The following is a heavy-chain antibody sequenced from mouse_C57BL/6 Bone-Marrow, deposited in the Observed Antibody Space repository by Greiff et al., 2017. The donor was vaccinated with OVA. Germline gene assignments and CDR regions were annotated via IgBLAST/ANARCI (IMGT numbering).Heavy chain of an antibody. V-gene: IGHV1-64*01. J-gene: IGHJ2*01. CDR1: GYTFTSYW. D-gene: IGHD2-1*01. CDR3: ARLYGKRDFDY. CDR2: IHPNSGST. Sequence: QVQLQQPGAELVKPGASVKLSCKASGYTFTSYWMHWVKQRPGQGLEWIGMIHPNSGSTNYNAKFKSKATLTVDKSSSTAYMQLSSLTSEDSAVYYCARLYGKRDFDYWGQGTTLTVSS.